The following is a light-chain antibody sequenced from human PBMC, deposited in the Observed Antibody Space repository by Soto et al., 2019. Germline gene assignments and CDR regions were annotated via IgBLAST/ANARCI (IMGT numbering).Light chain of an antibody. V-gene: IGKV1-27*01. CDR3: QKYNTAPLT. CDR2: AAS. J-gene: IGKJ4*01. CDR1: QDISNS. Sequence: DIQMTQSPSSLSASVGDRVTITCRASQDISNSLAWYQQKPGKVPSLLIYAASTLQSGVPNRFSGSGSGTDFTLTITSLEPEDVATYYCQKYNTAPLTFGGGTRVEIK.